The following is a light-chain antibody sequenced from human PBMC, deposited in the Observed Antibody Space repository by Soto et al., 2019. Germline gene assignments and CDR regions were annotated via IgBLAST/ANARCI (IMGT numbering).Light chain of an antibody. CDR1: QTVSSSN. J-gene: IGKJ2*01. CDR3: QQYGSSGMYT. V-gene: IGKV3-20*01. Sequence: EIVLTQSPGTLSLSPGERATLSCRASQTVSSSNLAWYQQKPGQAPRLLIYGASTRATGIPDRFSGSGSGTDFTLPISRLEPEDFAVYYCQQYGSSGMYTFGQGTRLEMK. CDR2: GAS.